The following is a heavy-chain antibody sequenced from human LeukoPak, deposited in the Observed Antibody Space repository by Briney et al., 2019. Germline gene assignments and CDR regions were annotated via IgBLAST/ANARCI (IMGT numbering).Heavy chain of an antibody. D-gene: IGHD2-8*01. J-gene: IGHJ4*02. CDR1: GFTFSSYA. V-gene: IGHV3-53*01. CDR3: ARVRMYEPRWGFDY. Sequence: QPGGSLRLSCAASGFTFSSYAMSWVRQAPGKGLEWVSVIYSGGSTYYADSVKGRFTISRDNSKNTLYLQMNSLRAEDTAVYYCARVRMYEPRWGFDYWGQGTLVTVSS. CDR2: IYSGGST.